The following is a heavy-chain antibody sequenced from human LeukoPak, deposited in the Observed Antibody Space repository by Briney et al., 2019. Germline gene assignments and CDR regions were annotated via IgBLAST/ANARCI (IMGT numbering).Heavy chain of an antibody. CDR3: AGISGAPFDY. Sequence: GGSLRLSCAASGFTLRSYTMNWVRQAPGKGLEWVSSMTVTGSYIYYADSMKGRFTISRDNSKNTLYLQMNSLRAEDTAVYYCAGISGAPFDYWGQGTLVTVSS. D-gene: IGHD7-27*01. CDR2: MTVTGSYI. J-gene: IGHJ4*02. CDR1: GFTLRSYT. V-gene: IGHV3-21*01.